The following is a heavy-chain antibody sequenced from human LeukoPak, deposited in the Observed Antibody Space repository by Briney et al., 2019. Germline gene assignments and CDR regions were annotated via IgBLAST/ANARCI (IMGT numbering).Heavy chain of an antibody. CDR3: ARADYGDYQFDY. CDR1: GGTFSSYA. CDR2: IIPIFGTA. V-gene: IGHV1-69*13. D-gene: IGHD4-17*01. Sequence: SVKVSCKASGGTFSSYAISWVRQAPGQGLEWMGGIIPIFGTANYAQKFQGRVTITAGESTSTAYMELSSLRSEDTAVYYCARADYGDYQFDYWGQGTLVTVSS. J-gene: IGHJ4*02.